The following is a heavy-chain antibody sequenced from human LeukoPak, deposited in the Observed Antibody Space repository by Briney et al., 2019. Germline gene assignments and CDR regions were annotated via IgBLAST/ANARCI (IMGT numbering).Heavy chain of an antibody. J-gene: IGHJ3*02. CDR1: GGTLSSYA. D-gene: IGHD2-2*01. CDR3: ARPGGCSSTSCHQADDAFDI. Sequence: ASVKVSCKASGGTLSSYAISWVRQAPGQGLEWMGGIIPIFGTANYAQKFQGRVTITADESTSTAYMELSSLRSEDTAVYYCARPGGCSSTSCHQADDAFDIWGQGTMVTLSS. CDR2: IIPIFGTA. V-gene: IGHV1-69*13.